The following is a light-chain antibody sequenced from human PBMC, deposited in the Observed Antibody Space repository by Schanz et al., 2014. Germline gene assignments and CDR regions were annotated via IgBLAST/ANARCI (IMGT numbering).Light chain of an antibody. CDR1: QSVSSNY. V-gene: IGKV3D-20*02. J-gene: IGKJ3*01. CDR2: EAS. Sequence: EIVLAQSPATLSLSPGERATLSCGASQSVSSNYLAWYQKRPGLAPRLLIYEASSRATGIPDRFSGSGSGADFTLTISGLEPEDSAVYYCQQRSDWPPIFTFGPGTTVHLK. CDR3: QQRSDWPPIFT.